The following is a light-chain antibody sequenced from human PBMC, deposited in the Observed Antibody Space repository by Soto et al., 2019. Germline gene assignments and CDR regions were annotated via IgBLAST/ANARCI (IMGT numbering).Light chain of an antibody. CDR1: QTVTNNY. CDR3: QQCASSPLT. J-gene: IGKJ1*01. CDR2: DAS. Sequence: EIVLTQSPGTLSLSPGERATLFCRASQTVTNNYIAWYQQKPGQPPRLLIYDASRRASGIPDRFSGSGSGTDFSLTISRLEPEDVAVYYCQQCASSPLTFGQGTKVDIK. V-gene: IGKV3-20*01.